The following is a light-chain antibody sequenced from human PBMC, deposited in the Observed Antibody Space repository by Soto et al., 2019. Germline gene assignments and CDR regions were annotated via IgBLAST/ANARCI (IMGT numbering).Light chain of an antibody. V-gene: IGKV1-5*03. CDR2: KAS. Sequence: DIQMTQSPSTLSASVGDRVTITCRASQSVGSWLAWYQQKPGKAPKLLIYKASRLESGVPSRFSGSESGTEFTLTISNLQPDDFATDYCQQYHKFWTFGQGTKVEIK. CDR1: QSVGSW. CDR3: QQYHKFWT. J-gene: IGKJ1*01.